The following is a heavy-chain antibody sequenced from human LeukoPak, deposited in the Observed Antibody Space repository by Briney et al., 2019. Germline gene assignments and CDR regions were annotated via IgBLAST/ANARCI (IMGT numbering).Heavy chain of an antibody. V-gene: IGHV3-21*01. CDR1: GFTITTYS. CDR2: ITATSTSM. CDR3: AREGYDSSGYYFDY. Sequence: GGSLRLSCAVSGFTITTYSMTWVRQAPGKGLEWVSSITATSTSMYYADSVKGRFTISRDNAKNSLYLQMNSLRAEDTALYYCAREGYDSSGYYFDYWGQGTLVTVSS. D-gene: IGHD3-22*01. J-gene: IGHJ4*02.